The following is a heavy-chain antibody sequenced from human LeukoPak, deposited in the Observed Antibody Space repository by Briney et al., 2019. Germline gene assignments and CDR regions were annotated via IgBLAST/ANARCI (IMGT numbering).Heavy chain of an antibody. D-gene: IGHD3-10*01. J-gene: IGHJ5*02. CDR3: ARDGIHYYGSGSPNWFDP. Sequence: ASVKVSCKASGGTFSSYAMNWVRQAPGQGLEWMGWINTNTGNPTYAQGFTGRFVFSLDTSVSTAYLQISSLKAEDTAVYYCARDGIHYYGSGSPNWFDPWGQGTLVTVPS. CDR2: INTNTGNP. CDR1: GGTFSSYA. V-gene: IGHV7-4-1*02.